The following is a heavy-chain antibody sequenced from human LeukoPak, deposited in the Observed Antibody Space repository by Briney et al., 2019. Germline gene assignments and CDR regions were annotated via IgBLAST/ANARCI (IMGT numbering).Heavy chain of an antibody. CDR1: GFTFSTYW. V-gene: IGHV3-7*01. CDR2: IKQDGSEK. CDR3: ARGGGDWESPFDY. J-gene: IGHJ4*02. Sequence: GGSLRLSCAASGFTFSTYWMSWVRQAPGKGLEWVANIKQDGSEKYYVDSVRGRFTISRDNAKNSLYLQTNSLRAEDTAVYYCARGGGDWESPFDYWGQGTLVTVSS. D-gene: IGHD2-21*02.